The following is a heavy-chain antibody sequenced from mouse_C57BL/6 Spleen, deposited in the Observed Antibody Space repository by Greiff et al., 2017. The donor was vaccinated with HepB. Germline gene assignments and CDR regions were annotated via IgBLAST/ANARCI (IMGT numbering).Heavy chain of an antibody. J-gene: IGHJ4*01. CDR1: GYTFTSYG. CDR3: ARPFITTVVAPYYAMDY. CDR2: IYPRSGNT. Sequence: VQLQQSGAELARPGASVKLSCKASGYTFTSYGISWVKQRTGQGLEGIGEIYPRSGNTYYNEKFKGKATLTADKSSSTAYMELRSLTSEDSAVYFCARPFITTVVAPYYAMDYWGQGTSVTVSS. D-gene: IGHD1-1*01. V-gene: IGHV1-81*01.